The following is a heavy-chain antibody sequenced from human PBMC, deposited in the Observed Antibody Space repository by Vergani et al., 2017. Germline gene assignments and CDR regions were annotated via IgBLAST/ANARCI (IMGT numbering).Heavy chain of an antibody. J-gene: IGHJ3*02. CDR3: TRGGTTVTTADAFDI. V-gene: IGHV3-30*19. CDR2: ISYDGSNK. CDR1: GFTFSSYG. D-gene: IGHD4-17*01. Sequence: QVQLVESGGGVVQPGRSLRLSCAASGFTFSSYGMHWVRQAPGKGLEWVAVISYDGSNKYYADSVKGRFTISRDNSKNTLYLQMNSLRAEDTAVYYCTRGGTTVTTADAFDIWGQGTMVTVSS.